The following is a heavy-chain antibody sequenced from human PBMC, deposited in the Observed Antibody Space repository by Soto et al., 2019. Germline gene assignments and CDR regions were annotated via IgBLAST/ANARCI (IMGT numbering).Heavy chain of an antibody. Sequence: SEALSLTWTVSGGSISSSSYYRGWIRQPPGKGLGWIGSIYYSGSTYYNPSLKSRVTISVHTSKNPFSLKQSSVTAADTAVYYCARPGFRGRRTQVTVSS. CDR3: ARPGF. J-gene: IGHJ4*02. CDR2: IYYSGST. V-gene: IGHV4-39*01. CDR1: GGSISSSSYY.